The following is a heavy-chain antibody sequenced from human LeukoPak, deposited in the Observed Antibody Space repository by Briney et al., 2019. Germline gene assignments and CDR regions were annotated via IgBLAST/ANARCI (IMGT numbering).Heavy chain of an antibody. Sequence: PAETLSLTCAVYGESLNYYYWSWIRQSPGKGLEWIGDIFDGKTINYNPSLKSRVTISAATSSQQFSLNLKSVTAADTAVYFCASGAWATRLNSWAQGALVIVSS. D-gene: IGHD4-23*01. V-gene: IGHV4-34*12. CDR2: IFDGKTI. J-gene: IGHJ4*02. CDR1: GESLNYYY. CDR3: ASGAWATRLNS.